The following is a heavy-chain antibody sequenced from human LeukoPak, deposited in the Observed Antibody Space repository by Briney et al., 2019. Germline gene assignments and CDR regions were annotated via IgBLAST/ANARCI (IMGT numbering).Heavy chain of an antibody. CDR2: ISYDGSNK. CDR3: AKDPHITIFGVQPHYFDY. J-gene: IGHJ4*02. Sequence: GGSLRLSCAASGFTFSSYGMHWVRQAPGKGLEWVAVISYDGSNKYYADSVKGRFTISRDNSKNTLYLQMNSLRAEDTAVYYCAKDPHITIFGVQPHYFDYWGQGTLVTVSS. D-gene: IGHD3-3*01. CDR1: GFTFSSYG. V-gene: IGHV3-30*18.